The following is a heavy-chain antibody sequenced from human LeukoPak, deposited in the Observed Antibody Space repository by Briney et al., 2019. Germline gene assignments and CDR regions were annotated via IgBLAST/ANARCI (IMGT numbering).Heavy chain of an antibody. J-gene: IGHJ3*02. D-gene: IGHD3-22*01. Sequence: PSETLSLTCTVSGGSISSSSYYWGWIRPPPGKGLEWIGSIYYSGSTYYNPSLKSRVTISVDTSKNQFSLKLSSVTAADTAVYYCASLDSSPEEGAFDIWGQGTMVTVSS. CDR2: IYYSGST. CDR1: GGSISSSSYY. V-gene: IGHV4-39*01. CDR3: ASLDSSPEEGAFDI.